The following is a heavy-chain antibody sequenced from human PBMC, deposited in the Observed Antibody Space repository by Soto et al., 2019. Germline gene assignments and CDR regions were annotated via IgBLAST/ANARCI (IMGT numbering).Heavy chain of an antibody. J-gene: IGHJ6*02. Sequence: QVQLQESGPGLVKPSETLSLTCTVSGGSISSYYWSWIRQPPGKGLEWIGYIYYSGSTNYNPSLKSRVTISVDTSKNQFSLKLSSVTAADTAVYYCAGGEYSSSWYIYYYYGMDVWGQGTTVTVSS. CDR1: GGSISSYY. CDR3: AGGEYSSSWYIYYYYGMDV. CDR2: IYYSGST. V-gene: IGHV4-59*08. D-gene: IGHD6-13*01.